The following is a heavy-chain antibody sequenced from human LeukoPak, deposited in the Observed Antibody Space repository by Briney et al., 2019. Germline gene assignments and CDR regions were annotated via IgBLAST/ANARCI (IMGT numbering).Heavy chain of an antibody. D-gene: IGHD6-13*01. V-gene: IGHV4-59*01. CDR3: ARGVTAAGSS. CDR2: INYIGST. J-gene: IGHJ5*02. CDR1: GDSITTYY. Sequence: PSETLSLTCTVSGDSITTYYWSWIRQSPGKGLEWIGYINYIGSTNYNPSLKNRVTISADISKSQFSLRLRSVTAADTAVYFCARGVTAAGSSWGQRTLVTVSS.